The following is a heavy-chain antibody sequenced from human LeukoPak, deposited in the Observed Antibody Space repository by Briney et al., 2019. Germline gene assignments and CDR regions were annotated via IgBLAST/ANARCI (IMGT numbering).Heavy chain of an antibody. Sequence: ASVKVSCKASGYTFTGYYMHWVRQAPGQGLEWMGWINPNSGGTNYAQKFQGRVTMTRDTSISTAYMELSGLRSDDTAVYYCANEVLGYCSSTSCAPGYWGQGTLVTVSS. J-gene: IGHJ4*02. CDR2: INPNSGGT. CDR1: GYTFTGYY. D-gene: IGHD2-2*01. V-gene: IGHV1-2*02. CDR3: ANEVLGYCSSTSCAPGY.